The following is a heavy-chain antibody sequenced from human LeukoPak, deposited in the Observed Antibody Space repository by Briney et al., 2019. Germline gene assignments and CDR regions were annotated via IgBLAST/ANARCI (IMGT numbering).Heavy chain of an antibody. CDR1: GFRVNNDY. J-gene: IGHJ4*01. CDR2: IYSGGST. V-gene: IGHV3-66*01. Sequence: GGSLRLSCEVSGFRVNNDYMNWVRQAPGKGLEWVSIIYSGGSTYYADSVKGRFTISRDSSNNTLFLQMSNLRVDDSGLYYCATDVRSSPLGFWGHGPLVTVSS. CDR3: ATDVRSSPLGF. D-gene: IGHD2-2*01.